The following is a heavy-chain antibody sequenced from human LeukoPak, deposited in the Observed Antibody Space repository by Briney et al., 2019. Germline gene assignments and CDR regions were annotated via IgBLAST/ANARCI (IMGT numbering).Heavy chain of an antibody. D-gene: IGHD3-22*01. Sequence: GGSLRLSCAASGFTFSSYAMSWVRQAPGKGLEWVSAISGSGGSTYYADSVKGLFTISRDNSKNTLYLQMNSLRAEDTAVYYCAKVRGYYYDSSGYIDYWGQGTLVTVSS. J-gene: IGHJ4*02. CDR3: AKVRGYYYDSSGYIDY. V-gene: IGHV3-23*01. CDR1: GFTFSSYA. CDR2: ISGSGGST.